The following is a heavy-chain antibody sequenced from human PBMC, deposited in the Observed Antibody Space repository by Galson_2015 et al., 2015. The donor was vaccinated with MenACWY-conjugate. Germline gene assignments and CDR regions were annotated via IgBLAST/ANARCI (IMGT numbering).Heavy chain of an antibody. CDR3: ARGGRGYSYGLGY. V-gene: IGHV3-48*04. CDR1: GFTFSSYS. Sequence: SLRLSCAASGFTFSSYSMNWVRQAPGKGLEGVSYISSSSSTIYYADSVKGRFTISRDNAKNSLYLQMNSLRAEDTAVYYCARGGRGYSYGLGYWGQGTLVTVSS. D-gene: IGHD5-18*01. J-gene: IGHJ4*02. CDR2: ISSSSSTI.